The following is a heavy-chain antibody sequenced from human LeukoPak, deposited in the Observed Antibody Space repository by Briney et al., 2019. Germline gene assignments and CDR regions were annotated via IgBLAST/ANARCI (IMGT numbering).Heavy chain of an antibody. CDR3: ASNMAGKGY. Sequence: GASVTVSCTASGGTFSSYAISWVRQAPGQGLEWMGGIIPIFGTANYAQKFQGRVTITADESTSTAYMELSSLRSEDTAVYYCASNMAGKGYWGQGTLVTVSS. V-gene: IGHV1-69*13. CDR1: GGTFSSYA. CDR2: IIPIFGTA. J-gene: IGHJ4*02. D-gene: IGHD6-19*01.